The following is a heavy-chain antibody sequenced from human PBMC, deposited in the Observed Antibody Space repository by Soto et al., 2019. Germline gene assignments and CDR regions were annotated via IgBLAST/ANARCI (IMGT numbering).Heavy chain of an antibody. Sequence: QVQLVQPGTELRSPGASVKISCGASGYTFIAHYVHWVRQARGQGLEWMGWMNSKTGDTLVAQKFQVGVTLTRDTSINTAFMELSRVTSDDTATYYCARGVGTSWFDPWGQGTLVIVSS. CDR1: GYTFIAHY. D-gene: IGHD2-2*01. V-gene: IGHV1-2*02. CDR3: ARGVGTSWFDP. J-gene: IGHJ5*02. CDR2: MNSKTGDT.